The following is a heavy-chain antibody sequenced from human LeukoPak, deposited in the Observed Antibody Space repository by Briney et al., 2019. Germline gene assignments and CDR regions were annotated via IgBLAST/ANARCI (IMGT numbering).Heavy chain of an antibody. J-gene: IGHJ4*02. D-gene: IGHD4-11*01. V-gene: IGHV3-30*18. Sequence: LPGGSLRLSCAASGFTFSSYGMHWVRQAPGKGLEWVAVISYDGSNKYYADSVKGRFTISRDNSKNTLYLQMNSLRAEDTAVYHCAKVPAYSNYLNYFDYWGQGALVTVSS. CDR3: AKVPAYSNYLNYFDY. CDR2: ISYDGSNK. CDR1: GFTFSSYG.